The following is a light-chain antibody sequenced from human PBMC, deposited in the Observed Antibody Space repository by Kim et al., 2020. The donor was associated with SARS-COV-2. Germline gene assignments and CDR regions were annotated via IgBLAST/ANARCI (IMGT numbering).Light chain of an antibody. Sequence: ALGQTVRITCQGDSLSSYYASWYQQKPGQAPVLVIYGKNNRPSGIPDRFSGSSSGNTASLTITGAQAEDEADYYCNSRDSSGNHLMFGGGTQLTVL. J-gene: IGLJ3*02. CDR2: GKN. CDR1: SLSSYY. V-gene: IGLV3-19*01. CDR3: NSRDSSGNHLM.